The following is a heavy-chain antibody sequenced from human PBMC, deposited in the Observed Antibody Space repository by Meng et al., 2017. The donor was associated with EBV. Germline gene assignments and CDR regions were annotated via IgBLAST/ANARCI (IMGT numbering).Heavy chain of an antibody. CDR2: FLPTLGAP. CDR3: ASESGRGYTPDY. CDR1: RGPFRNYA. V-gene: IGHV1-69*01. D-gene: IGHD3-10*01. J-gene: IGHJ4*02. Sequence: QVQLVQSAAEVKKPGSSVKVSCNTSRGPFRNYAISWVRQAPGQGLEWLGGFLPTLGAPNYAQKFHGRVSITADESTSTHYMDLSSLRSEDTAVYYCASESGRGYTPDYWGQGTLVTVSS.